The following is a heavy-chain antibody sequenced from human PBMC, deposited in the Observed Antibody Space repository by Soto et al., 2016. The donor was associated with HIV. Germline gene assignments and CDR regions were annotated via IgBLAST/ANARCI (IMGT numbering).Heavy chain of an antibody. D-gene: IGHD2-2*01. CDR1: GFTFSSYA. CDR3: ARDTSPWGVATAVH. CDR2: ISSNGGNT. J-gene: IGHJ4*02. Sequence: EVELVESGGGLVQSGGSLRLSCAASGFTFSSYAMEWVRQAPGKGLEYVSVISSNGGNTNYANSVKGRFTISRDNSKNTLYLQMGSLRADDTAVYYCARDTSPWGVATAVHWGRGTLVTVSS. V-gene: IGHV3-64*01.